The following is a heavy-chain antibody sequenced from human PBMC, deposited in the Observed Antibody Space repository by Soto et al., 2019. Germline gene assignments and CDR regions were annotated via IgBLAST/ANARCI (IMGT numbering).Heavy chain of an antibody. V-gene: IGHV3-11*01. CDR3: ASDTGYSSGWAFDY. CDR1: GLTFSDYY. CDR2: ISSSGSST. D-gene: IGHD6-19*01. Sequence: QVQLVESGGGLVKPGGSLRLSFAASGLTFSDYYMSWIRQAPGKGLEWVLYISSSGSSTYYVDSVKGRFTISRDNAKNSLYLQMNSLRAEDTAVYYCASDTGYSSGWAFDYWGQGTLVTISS. J-gene: IGHJ4*02.